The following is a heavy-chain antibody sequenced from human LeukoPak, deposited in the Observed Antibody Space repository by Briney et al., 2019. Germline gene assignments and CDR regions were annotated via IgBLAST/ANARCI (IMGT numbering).Heavy chain of an antibody. V-gene: IGHV1-46*03. CDR3: AVSAFDY. CDR2: INPSIGDT. J-gene: IGHJ4*02. D-gene: IGHD3-10*01. Sequence: ASVTVSCTASGYTFTNYYIHWVRQAPGQGLEWVGIINPSIGDTKNAQMFQGRVTMTWDTSTSTVYMELSSLRYEDTAVYYCAVSAFDYWGQGTLVTVSS. CDR1: GYTFTNYY.